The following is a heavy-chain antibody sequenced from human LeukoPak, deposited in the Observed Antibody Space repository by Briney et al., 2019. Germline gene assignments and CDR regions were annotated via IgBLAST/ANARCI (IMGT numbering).Heavy chain of an antibody. D-gene: IGHD2-2*03. Sequence: ASVKVSCKASGYTFTGYYMHWVRQAPGQGLEWTGRINPNSGGTNYAQKFQGRVTMTRDTSISTAYMELSRLRSDDTAVYYCARLDIVVVPAAGTNWFDPWGQGTLVTVSS. J-gene: IGHJ5*02. CDR1: GYTFTGYY. CDR2: INPNSGGT. CDR3: ARLDIVVVPAAGTNWFDP. V-gene: IGHV1-2*06.